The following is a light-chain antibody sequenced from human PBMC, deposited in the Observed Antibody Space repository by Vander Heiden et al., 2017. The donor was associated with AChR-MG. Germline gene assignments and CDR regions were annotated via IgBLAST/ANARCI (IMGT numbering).Light chain of an antibody. V-gene: IGKV1-9*01. CDR3: QQLNSYPLS. CDR2: AAS. J-gene: IGKJ4*01. Sequence: DIQLTQSPSFLSASVGGRVTIACRASQGISTYLAWYQQEPGKAPNLLIYAASTLQSGVPSRFSGSGSGTEFTLTISSLQPEDFATYYCQQLNSYPLSFGGGTRLEIK. CDR1: QGISTY.